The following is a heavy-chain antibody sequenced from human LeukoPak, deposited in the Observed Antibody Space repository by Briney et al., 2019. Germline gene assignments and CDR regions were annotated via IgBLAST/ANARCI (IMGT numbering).Heavy chain of an antibody. V-gene: IGHV3-11*04. CDR3: ARDQRTYYYYMDV. CDR2: ISSSGSTI. J-gene: IGHJ6*03. Sequence: GGSLRLSCAASGFTFSDYYMSWIRQAPGKGLEWVSYISSSGSTIYYADSVKGRFTISRDNAKNSLYLQMNSLRAEDTAVYYCARDQRTYYYYMDVWGKGTTVTVSS. CDR1: GFTFSDYY.